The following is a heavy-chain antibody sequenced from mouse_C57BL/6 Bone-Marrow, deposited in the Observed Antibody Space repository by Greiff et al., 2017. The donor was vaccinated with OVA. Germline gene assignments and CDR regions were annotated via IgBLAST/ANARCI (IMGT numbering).Heavy chain of an antibody. CDR3: ARSDYNYVDY. V-gene: IGHV1-18*01. Sequence: DVKLVESGPELVKPGASVKIPCKASGYTFTDYNMDWVKQSHGKSLEWIGDINPNNGGTIYNQKFKGKATLTVDKSSSTAYMELRSLTSEDTAVYYCARSDYNYVDYWGQGTTLTVSS. J-gene: IGHJ2*01. D-gene: IGHD2-12*01. CDR1: GYTFTDYN. CDR2: INPNNGGT.